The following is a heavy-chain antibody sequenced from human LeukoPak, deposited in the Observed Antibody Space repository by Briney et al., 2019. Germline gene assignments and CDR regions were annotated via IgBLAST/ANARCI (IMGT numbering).Heavy chain of an antibody. V-gene: IGHV3-23*01. D-gene: IGHD3-22*01. Sequence: GGSLRLSCAASGFTFNNYAMSWVRQAPGKGLEWVSAISGSGDITYSADSVKGRFTISRDNSKNTLYLQMNSLRAEDTAVYYCASPSDSSGYTDAFDIWGQGTMVTVSS. J-gene: IGHJ3*02. CDR1: GFTFNNYA. CDR2: ISGSGDIT. CDR3: ASPSDSSGYTDAFDI.